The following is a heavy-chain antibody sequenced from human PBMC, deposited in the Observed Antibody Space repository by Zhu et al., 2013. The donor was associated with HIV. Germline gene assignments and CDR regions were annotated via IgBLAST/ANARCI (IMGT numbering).Heavy chain of an antibody. V-gene: IGHV1-18*01. CDR3: ARDRPENQLLADYYYYGLDV. Sequence: QVQLVQSGAEVKKTGSSVKVSCKASGGTFSTSGISWVRQAPGQGLEWMGWIGADNGHTKSAQQLQGRVTMTTDTFTRTAYMELRGLRSDDTAVYYCARDRPENQLLADYYYYGLDVWGQGTTVTVSS. CDR2: IGADNGHT. J-gene: IGHJ6*02. D-gene: IGHD1-1*01. CDR1: GGTFSTSG.